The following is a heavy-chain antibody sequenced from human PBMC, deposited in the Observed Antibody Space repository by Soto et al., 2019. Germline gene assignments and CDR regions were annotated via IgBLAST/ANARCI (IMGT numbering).Heavy chain of an antibody. J-gene: IGHJ4*02. CDR3: AKARADYYGSGSPIDY. D-gene: IGHD3-10*01. CDR2: ISGSGGST. V-gene: IGHV3-23*01. Sequence: EVQLLESGGGLVQPGGSLRLSCAASGFTFSSYAMSWVRQAPGKGLEWVSAISGSGGSTYYADSVKGRFTISRDTSKNTLYLQMNSLRAEDTAVYYCAKARADYYGSGSPIDYWGQGTLVTVSS. CDR1: GFTFSSYA.